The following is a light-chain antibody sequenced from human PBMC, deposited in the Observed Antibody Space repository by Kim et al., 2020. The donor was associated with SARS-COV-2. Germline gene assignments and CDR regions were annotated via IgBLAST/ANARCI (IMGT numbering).Light chain of an antibody. V-gene: IGLV1-44*01. CDR3: ASFDTREKGWV. J-gene: IGLJ3*02. CDR1: RSNIGINA. Sequence: QSVLTQPPSASGPPGQRVIVSCSGSRSNIGINAVNWYQHVPGTAPRLLLYDENRRPSGVPDRVSGSRSGTSASLAIGGLQSEDEADYYCASFDTREKGWVFGGGTQLTVL. CDR2: DEN.